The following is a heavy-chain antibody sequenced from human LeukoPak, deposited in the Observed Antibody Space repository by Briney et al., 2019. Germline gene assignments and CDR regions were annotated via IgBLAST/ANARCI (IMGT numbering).Heavy chain of an antibody. CDR3: ARDDGYYYDSSGYSYFQH. Sequence: EASVKVSCKASGYTFTSYGISWVRQAPGQGLEWMGWISAYNGNTNYAQKLQGRVTMTTDTSTSTAYMELRSLRSDDTAVYYCARDDGYYYDSSGYSYFQHWGQGTLVTASS. D-gene: IGHD3-22*01. CDR1: GYTFTSYG. V-gene: IGHV1-18*01. J-gene: IGHJ1*01. CDR2: ISAYNGNT.